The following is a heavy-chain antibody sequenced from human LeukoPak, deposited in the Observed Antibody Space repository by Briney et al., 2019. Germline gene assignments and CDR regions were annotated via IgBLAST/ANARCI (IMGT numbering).Heavy chain of an antibody. CDR1: GGSISSSNW. CDR3: ARSWAGMYYPFYYFDY. Sequence: SETLSLTCAVSGGSISSSNWWSWVRQPPGKGLAWIGEINHRGTTHYNPSLKSRVNISADTSKNQFSLHLDSVTAADTAVYYCARSWAGMYYPFYYFDYWGQGTLVSVSS. V-gene: IGHV4-4*02. CDR2: INHRGTT. J-gene: IGHJ4*02. D-gene: IGHD1-26*01.